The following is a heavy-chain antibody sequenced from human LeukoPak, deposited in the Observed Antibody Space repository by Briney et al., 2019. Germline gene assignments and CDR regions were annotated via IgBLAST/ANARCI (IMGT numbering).Heavy chain of an antibody. CDR1: GGSISSSSYY. Sequence: SETLSLTCTVSGGSISSSSYYWGWIRQPPGKGLEWIGSIYYSGSTYYNPSLKSRVTISVDTSKNQFSLKLSSVTAADTAVYYCARMEDYDFWSGYYPNWFDPWGQGTLVTVSS. CDR2: IYYSGST. D-gene: IGHD3-3*01. CDR3: ARMEDYDFWSGYYPNWFDP. J-gene: IGHJ5*02. V-gene: IGHV4-39*01.